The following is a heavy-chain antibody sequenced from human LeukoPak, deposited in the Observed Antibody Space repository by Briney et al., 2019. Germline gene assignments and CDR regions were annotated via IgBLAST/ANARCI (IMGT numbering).Heavy chain of an antibody. V-gene: IGHV3-21*04. D-gene: IGHD4-17*01. CDR3: AKDGDDYGDYGAFDY. Sequence: PGGSLRLSCAASGFTFSSYSMNWVRQAPGKGLEWVSSISSSSSYIYYADSVKGRFTISRDNAKNSLYLQMNSLRAEDTAVYYCAKDGDDYGDYGAFDYWGQGTLVTVSS. CDR2: ISSSSSYI. J-gene: IGHJ4*02. CDR1: GFTFSSYS.